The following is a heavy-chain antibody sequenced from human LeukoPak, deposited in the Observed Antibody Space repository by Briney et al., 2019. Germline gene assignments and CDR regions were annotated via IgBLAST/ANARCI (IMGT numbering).Heavy chain of an antibody. J-gene: IGHJ3*02. Sequence: ASVKVSCKASGYTFTSYGISWVRQAPGQGLEWMGWISAYNGNTNYAQKLQGRVTMTTDTSTSTAYMELRSLRSDDTAVYYCARATYYYDSSGYYPDAFDIWGQGTMVTVSS. D-gene: IGHD3-22*01. CDR1: GYTFTSYG. V-gene: IGHV1-18*01. CDR3: ARATYYYDSSGYYPDAFDI. CDR2: ISAYNGNT.